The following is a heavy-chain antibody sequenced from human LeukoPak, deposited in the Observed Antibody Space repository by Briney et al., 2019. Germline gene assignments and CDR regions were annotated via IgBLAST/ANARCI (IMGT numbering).Heavy chain of an antibody. CDR1: GFTFNSYA. CDR2: VSGAGSST. CDR3: ATFGLYDSSGYYLKRALDY. V-gene: IGHV3-23*01. Sequence: GGSLRLSCAASGFTFNSYAMSWVRQGPGKGLEWVSTVSGAGSSTYYADSVKGRFTISRDNSKNTLYLQMNTLRAEDTAVYFCATFGLYDSSGYYLKRALDYWGQGTLVTVSS. J-gene: IGHJ4*02. D-gene: IGHD3-22*01.